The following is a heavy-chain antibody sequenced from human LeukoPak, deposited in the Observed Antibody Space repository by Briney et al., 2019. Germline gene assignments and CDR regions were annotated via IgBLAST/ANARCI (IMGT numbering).Heavy chain of an antibody. CDR2: INTNTGNP. V-gene: IGHV7-4-1*02. Sequence: ASVKVSCKASGYTFTSYAMNWVRQAPGQGLEWMGWINTNTGNPTYAQGFTGRFVFSLDTSVSTAYLQISSLKAEDTAVYYCARTGLKYDFWSESYYYYYMDVWGKGPRSPSP. CDR3: ARTGLKYDFWSESYYYYYMDV. CDR1: GYTFTSYA. J-gene: IGHJ6*03. D-gene: IGHD3-3*01.